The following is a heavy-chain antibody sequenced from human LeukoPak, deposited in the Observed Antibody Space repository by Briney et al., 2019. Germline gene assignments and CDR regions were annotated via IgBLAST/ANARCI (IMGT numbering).Heavy chain of an antibody. CDR2: ISSSSSYR. V-gene: IGHV3-21*01. D-gene: IGHD1-26*01. CDR3: ATQWELHPAF. J-gene: IGHJ4*02. CDR1: GFTFSTFS. Sequence: GGSLRLSCAASGFTFSTFSMNWVRQAPGKGLEWVSSISSSSSYRYYADSVKGRFTISRENAKNSLYLQMNSLRAEDTAVYYCATQWELHPAFWGQGTLVTVSS.